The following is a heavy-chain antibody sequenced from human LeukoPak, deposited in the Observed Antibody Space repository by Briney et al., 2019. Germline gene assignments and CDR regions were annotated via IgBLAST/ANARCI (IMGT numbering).Heavy chain of an antibody. J-gene: IGHJ4*02. D-gene: IGHD2-2*01. CDR2: ISYEGGTQ. CDR3: AKETTAHTSRTLDY. V-gene: IGHV3-30*18. CDR1: GFTFSNYG. Sequence: PGGSMRLSCAASGFTFSNYGMHWVRQAPGKGLEWVAVISYEGGTQYYVDSVKGRFTISRDNSKNTLYLQMNSLRVEDTAVYYCAKETTAHTSRTLDYWGQGIPVSVSS.